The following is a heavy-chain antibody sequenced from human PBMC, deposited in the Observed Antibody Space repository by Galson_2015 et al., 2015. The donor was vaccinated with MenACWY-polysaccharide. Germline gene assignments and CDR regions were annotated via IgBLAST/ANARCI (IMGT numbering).Heavy chain of an antibody. V-gene: IGHV3-74*01. CDR2: INADGSAT. Sequence: HWVRHVPGKGLVWVSRINADGSATGYADSVRGRFTISRDNAKNTPYLEMNSLRAEDTAVYYCTKAGAKYCSGSSCNFNWFDPWGQGTQVTVSS. D-gene: IGHD2-15*01. CDR3: TKAGAKYCSGSSCNFNWFDP. J-gene: IGHJ5*02.